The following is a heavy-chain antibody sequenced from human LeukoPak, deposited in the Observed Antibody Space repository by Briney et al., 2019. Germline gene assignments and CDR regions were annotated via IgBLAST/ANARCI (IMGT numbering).Heavy chain of an antibody. CDR2: ISSSGSTI. CDR1: GFTFTSHE. Sequence: GGSLRLSCAASGFTFTSHEMNWVRQAPGKGLEWVSYISSSGSTIYYADSVKGRFTISRDNAKNSLYLQMNSLRAEDTAVYYCARDSFPYYYDSSGYPNAFDYWGQGTLVTVSS. V-gene: IGHV3-48*03. J-gene: IGHJ4*02. D-gene: IGHD3-22*01. CDR3: ARDSFPYYYDSSGYPNAFDY.